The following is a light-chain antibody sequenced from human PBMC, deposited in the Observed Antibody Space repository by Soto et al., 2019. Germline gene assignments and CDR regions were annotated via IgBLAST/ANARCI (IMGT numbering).Light chain of an antibody. CDR2: DAS. V-gene: IGKV3-11*01. CDR3: QQRSNWPPYT. Sequence: EIVLTQSPATLSLSPGERATLSCRASQSVSSYLAWYQQKPGQAPRLLIYDASNRATGIPARFSGSGSWTDFTLTISSLEPEDFAVYYCQQRSNWPPYTFGQGTKVDIK. CDR1: QSVSSY. J-gene: IGKJ2*01.